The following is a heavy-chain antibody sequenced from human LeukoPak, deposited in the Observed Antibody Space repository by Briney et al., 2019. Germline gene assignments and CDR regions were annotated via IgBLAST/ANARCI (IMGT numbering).Heavy chain of an antibody. D-gene: IGHD3-3*01. J-gene: IGHJ5*02. Sequence: GASVKVSCKASGYTFTGYYMHWVRQAPGQGLEWMGRINPNSGGTNYAQKFQGRVTMTRDTSISTAYMELSRPRSDDTAVYYYARDGALITIFGVVMGRFDPWGQGTLVTVSS. CDR3: ARDGALITIFGVVMGRFDP. V-gene: IGHV1-2*06. CDR1: GYTFTGYY. CDR2: INPNSGGT.